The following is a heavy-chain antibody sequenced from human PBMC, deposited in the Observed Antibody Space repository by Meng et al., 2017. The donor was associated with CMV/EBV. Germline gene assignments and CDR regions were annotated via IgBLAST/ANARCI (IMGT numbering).Heavy chain of an antibody. J-gene: IGHJ4*02. Sequence: GESLKISCAASGFTVSSNYMSWVRQAPGKGLEWVSVIYSGGSTYYADSVKGRFTTSRDNSKNTLYLQMNSLRAEDTAVYYCARGIPPVRYYYDSSGYDYWGQGTLVTVSS. CDR1: GFTVSSNY. CDR2: IYSGGST. V-gene: IGHV3-66*02. CDR3: ARGIPPVRYYYDSSGYDY. D-gene: IGHD3-22*01.